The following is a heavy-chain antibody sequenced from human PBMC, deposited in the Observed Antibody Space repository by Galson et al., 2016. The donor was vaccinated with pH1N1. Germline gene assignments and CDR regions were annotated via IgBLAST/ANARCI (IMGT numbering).Heavy chain of an antibody. CDR2: ISGSGGST. J-gene: IGHJ6*02. D-gene: IGHD2-2*01. Sequence: LRLSCAASGFTFSSYAMSWVRQAPGKGLEWVSAISGSGGSTYYADSVKGRFTISRDNSKNTLYLQMNSLRAEDTAVYYCAKDIGYCSSTSCQYYYYYGMDVWGPGTTVTVSS. CDR1: GFTFSSYA. V-gene: IGHV3-23*01. CDR3: AKDIGYCSSTSCQYYYYYGMDV.